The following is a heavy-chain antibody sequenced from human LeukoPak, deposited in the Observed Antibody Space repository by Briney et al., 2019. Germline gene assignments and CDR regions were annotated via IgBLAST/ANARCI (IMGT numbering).Heavy chain of an antibody. D-gene: IGHD3-22*01. J-gene: IGHJ4*02. CDR2: ISSSSSYI. Sequence: GGSLRLSCVASGIILSSYSMNWVRQAPGKGLEWVSSISSSSSYIYYADSVKGRFTISRDNAKNSLYLQMNSLRAEDTAVYYCAREVRGYRDYWGQGTLVTVSS. CDR1: GIILSSYS. CDR3: AREVRGYRDY. V-gene: IGHV3-21*01.